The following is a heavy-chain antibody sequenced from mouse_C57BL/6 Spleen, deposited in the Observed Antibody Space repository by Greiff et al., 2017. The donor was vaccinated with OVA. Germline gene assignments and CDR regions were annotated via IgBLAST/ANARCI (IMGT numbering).Heavy chain of an antibody. D-gene: IGHD1-1*01. CDR2: ISYDGSN. V-gene: IGHV3-6*01. J-gene: IGHJ1*03. CDR1: GYSITSGYY. Sequence: EVQLQESGPGLVKPSQSLSLTCSVTGYSITSGYYWNWIRQFPGNKLEWMGYISYDGSNNYNPSLKNRISITRDTSKNQFFLKLNSVTTEDTATYYCASNYYGSSYLWYFDVWGTGTTVTVSS. CDR3: ASNYYGSSYLWYFDV.